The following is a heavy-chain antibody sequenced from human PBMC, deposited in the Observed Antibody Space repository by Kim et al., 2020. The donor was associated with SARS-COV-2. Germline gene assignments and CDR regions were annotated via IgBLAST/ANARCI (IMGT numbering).Heavy chain of an antibody. CDR2: IFYSGST. Sequence: SETLSLTCTVSRGSIRSYYWSWIRQPPGKGLEWIGYIFYSGSTNYNPSLKSRVTISVDTSKNQFSLKLSSVTAADTAVYYCARIVQGVIMDYWGQGTLVT. CDR3: ARIVQGVIMDY. CDR1: RGSIRSYY. D-gene: IGHD3-10*02. V-gene: IGHV4-59*01. J-gene: IGHJ4*02.